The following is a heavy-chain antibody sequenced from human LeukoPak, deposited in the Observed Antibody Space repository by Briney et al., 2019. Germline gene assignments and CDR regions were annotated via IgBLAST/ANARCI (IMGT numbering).Heavy chain of an antibody. Sequence: GGSLRLSCAASGFIFTSYGMHWVRQAPGKGLEWVAFIRYDGSIKFYADSVKGRFTISRDNAKNSLYLQMSSVRAEDTALYYCARGSSSGWYYYFDCWGQGTLVTVSS. J-gene: IGHJ4*02. CDR3: ARGSSSGWYYYFDC. V-gene: IGHV3-30*02. D-gene: IGHD6-19*01. CDR2: IRYDGSIK. CDR1: GFIFTSYG.